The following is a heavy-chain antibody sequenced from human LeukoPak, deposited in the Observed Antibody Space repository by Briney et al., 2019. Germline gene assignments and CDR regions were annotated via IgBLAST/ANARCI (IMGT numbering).Heavy chain of an antibody. D-gene: IGHD3-10*01. Sequence: GGSLRLSCAASGFTFSSYAMSWVRQAPGKGLEWVSAISGSGGSTYYADSVKGRFTISRDNSKNTLYLQMSSLRAEDTAVYYCAKARLMVRGADWFDPWGQGTLVTVSS. CDR2: ISGSGGST. V-gene: IGHV3-23*01. CDR1: GFTFSSYA. J-gene: IGHJ5*02. CDR3: AKARLMVRGADWFDP.